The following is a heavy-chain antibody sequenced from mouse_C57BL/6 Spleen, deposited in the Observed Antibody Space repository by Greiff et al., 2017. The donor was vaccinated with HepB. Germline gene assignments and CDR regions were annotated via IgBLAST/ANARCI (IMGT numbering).Heavy chain of an antibody. CDR3: TRDNDYDVGYWYFDV. Sequence: EVKLQESGEGLVKPGGSLKLSCAASGFTFSSYAMSWVRQTPEKRLEWVAYISSGGDYIYYADTVKGRFTISRDNARNTLYLQMSSLKSEDTAMYYCTRDNDYDVGYWYFDVWGTGTTVTVSS. CDR2: ISSGGDYI. D-gene: IGHD2-4*01. V-gene: IGHV5-9-1*02. CDR1: GFTFSSYA. J-gene: IGHJ1*03.